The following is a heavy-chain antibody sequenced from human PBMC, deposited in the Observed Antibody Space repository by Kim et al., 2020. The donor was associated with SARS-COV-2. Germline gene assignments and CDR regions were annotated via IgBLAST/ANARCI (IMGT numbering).Heavy chain of an antibody. CDR2: IHGCGNNI. CDR3: VKAQGYYDY. Sequence: GGSLRLSCLASGFAFRTNAMHWVRQAPGQGLEIVSSIHGCGNNIYYADSVKGRFTVSRDNSKNMLYLQLGNLRPEDTAIYYCVKAQGYYDYWGQGTPVTVSS. CDR1: GFAFRTNA. V-gene: IGHV3-64D*06. J-gene: IGHJ4*02.